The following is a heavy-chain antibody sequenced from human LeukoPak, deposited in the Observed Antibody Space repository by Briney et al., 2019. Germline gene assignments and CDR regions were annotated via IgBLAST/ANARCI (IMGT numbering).Heavy chain of an antibody. Sequence: SETLSLTCTVSGGSISSGSYYWSWIRQPAGKGLEWIGRIYTSGSTNYNPSLKSRVTISVDTSKNQFSLKLSSVTAADTAVYYCARERLYYYDSSGYPRRAFDIWGQGTMVTVSS. CDR1: GGSISSGSYY. CDR2: IYTSGST. V-gene: IGHV4-61*02. CDR3: ARERLYYYDSSGYPRRAFDI. D-gene: IGHD3-22*01. J-gene: IGHJ3*02.